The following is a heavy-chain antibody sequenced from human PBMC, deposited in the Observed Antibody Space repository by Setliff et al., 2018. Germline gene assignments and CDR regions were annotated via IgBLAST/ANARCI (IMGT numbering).Heavy chain of an antibody. V-gene: IGHV4-61*01. J-gene: IGHJ3*02. CDR3: ARDGYYDSSGYYHPDAFDI. CDR2: IYYSGST. CDR1: GYSISSGYY. D-gene: IGHD3-22*01. Sequence: SETLSLTCTVSGYSISSGYYWSWIRQPPGKGLEWIAYIYYSGSTNYNPSLRSRVTISLDTSKNQFSLKLSSVTAADTAVYYCARDGYYDSSGYYHPDAFDIWGQGTMVTVSS.